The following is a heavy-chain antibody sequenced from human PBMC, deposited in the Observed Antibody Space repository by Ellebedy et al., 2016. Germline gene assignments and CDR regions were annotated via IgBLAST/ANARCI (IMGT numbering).Heavy chain of an antibody. V-gene: IGHV1-3*01. Sequence: ASVKVSCKASGYTFTPYAIHWVRQAPGQRLEWMGWINAGKGNTKYSQKFQGRVTITRDTSASTAFMELSSLRSEDTAVYFCARAALEALAEGFDYWGQGTLVTVSS. CDR1: GYTFTPYA. CDR3: ARAALEALAEGFDY. D-gene: IGHD6-19*01. CDR2: INAGKGNT. J-gene: IGHJ4*02.